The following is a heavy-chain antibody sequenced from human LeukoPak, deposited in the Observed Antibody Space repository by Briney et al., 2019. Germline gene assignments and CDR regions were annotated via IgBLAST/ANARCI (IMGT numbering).Heavy chain of an antibody. D-gene: IGHD3-22*01. V-gene: IGHV3-74*01. CDR3: SRSAYYDGSGNYYDY. Sequence: PGGSLRLSCAASGFTFSNHGMSWVRQPPGKGLVWVSRISDGGSTTTYADSVKGRFTISRDNAKNTLYLQMNGLRAEDTAVYYCSRSAYYDGSGNYYDYWGQGTLVTVSS. CDR1: GFTFSNHG. CDR2: ISDGGSTT. J-gene: IGHJ4*02.